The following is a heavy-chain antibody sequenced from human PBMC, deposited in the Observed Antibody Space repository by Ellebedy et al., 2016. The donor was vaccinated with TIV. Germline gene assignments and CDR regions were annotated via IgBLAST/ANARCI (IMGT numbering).Heavy chain of an antibody. CDR1: GGSIISGDYY. CDR3: ARGGDGYINY. Sequence: MPSETLSLTCTVSGGSIISGDYYWSWIRQPPGKGLEWIGYIYYSGNTYHNPSLKSRVTISVDTSKNQFSLKLSSVTAADTAVYYCARGGDGYINYWGQGTLVTVSS. CDR2: IYYSGNT. V-gene: IGHV4-30-4*01. D-gene: IGHD5-24*01. J-gene: IGHJ4*02.